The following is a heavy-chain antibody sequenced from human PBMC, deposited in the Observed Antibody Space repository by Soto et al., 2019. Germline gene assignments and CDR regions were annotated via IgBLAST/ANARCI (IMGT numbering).Heavy chain of an antibody. J-gene: IGHJ4*02. V-gene: IGHV3-23*01. Sequence: GGSLRLSCAASGFIFDNYAMNWVRQAPGKGLEWVSTIDKEGVGTHYADSVKGRFTISRDDAENSVFLQMDSLRVEDTAIYFCATRSTDYYFYWGQGTLVTVSS. CDR2: IDKEGVGT. CDR3: ATRSTDYYFY. CDR1: GFIFDNYA. D-gene: IGHD3-9*01.